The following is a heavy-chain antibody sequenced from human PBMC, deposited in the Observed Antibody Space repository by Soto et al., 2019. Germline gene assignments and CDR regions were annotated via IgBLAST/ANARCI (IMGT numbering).Heavy chain of an antibody. J-gene: IGHJ6*02. D-gene: IGHD3-10*01. CDR3: AVAAVREIMAQESSGMAV. V-gene: IGHV1-69*01. CDR1: AGTLSDYA. Sequence: VQLVQSGAEVKTPGSSVKGSCKASAGTLSDYAISSVRQAPGQRLEWMGGIMPTVDSANYAQNFQGRITTSADESTTTANLELSSLGSDDTAVYYCAVAAVREIMAQESSGMAVWGQGTTVIVSS. CDR2: IMPTVDSA.